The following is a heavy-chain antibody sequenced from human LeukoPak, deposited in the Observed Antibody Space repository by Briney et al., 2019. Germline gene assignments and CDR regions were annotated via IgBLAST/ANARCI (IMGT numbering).Heavy chain of an antibody. D-gene: IGHD2-2*01. CDR3: ARDNAFYFDY. CDR2: ISSSSSDI. Sequence: RGSPRLSCAASGFTVSSNYMSWVRQAPGKGLEWVSSISSSSSDIYYADSVKGRFTISRDNAKNSLFLQMNSLRAEDTAVYYCARDNAFYFDYWGKGTLVSVSS. V-gene: IGHV3-21*01. CDR1: GFTVSSNY. J-gene: IGHJ4*02.